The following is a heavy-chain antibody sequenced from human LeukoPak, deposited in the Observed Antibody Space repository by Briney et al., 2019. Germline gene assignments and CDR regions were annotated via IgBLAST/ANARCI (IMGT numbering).Heavy chain of an antibody. D-gene: IGHD5-12*01. CDR3: AESAFRAYSGYDLNY. CDR2: INPSGGST. V-gene: IGHV1-46*01. CDR1: GYTFTSYY. J-gene: IGHJ4*02. Sequence: GASVTVSCKASGYTFTSYYIHWVRQAPGQGLEWMGVINPSGGSTSYAQKFQGRVTITADKSTSTAYMELSSLRSEDTAVYYCAESAFRAYSGYDLNYWGQGTLVTVSS.